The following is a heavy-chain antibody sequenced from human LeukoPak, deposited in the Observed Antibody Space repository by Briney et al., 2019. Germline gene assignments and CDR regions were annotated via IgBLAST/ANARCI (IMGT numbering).Heavy chain of an antibody. J-gene: IGHJ4*02. Sequence: PGRSLRLSCAASGFTFSSYGMHWVRQAPGKGLEWVAVIWYDGSNKYYADSVKGRFTISRDNSKNTLYLQMNSLRAEDTAVYYCARDLYCGGDCSYFDYWAREPWSPSPQ. D-gene: IGHD2-21*02. CDR3: ARDLYCGGDCSYFDY. V-gene: IGHV3-33*01. CDR1: GFTFSSYG. CDR2: IWYDGSNK.